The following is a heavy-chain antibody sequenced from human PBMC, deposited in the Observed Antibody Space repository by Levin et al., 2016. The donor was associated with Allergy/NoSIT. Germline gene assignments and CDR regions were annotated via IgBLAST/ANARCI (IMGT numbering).Heavy chain of an antibody. V-gene: IGHV3-48*01. CDR3: AKRPIMGAIANYYFDN. Sequence: LSLTCAASGFTFSFFGMHWVRQAPGKGLEWVSYISDSSSAIYYAESVKGRFTISRDNSNNTLSLEMNNLRAEDTARYYCAKRPIMGAIANYYFDNWGQGALVTVSS. CDR2: ISDSSSAI. D-gene: IGHD1-1*01. CDR1: GFTFSFFG. J-gene: IGHJ4*02.